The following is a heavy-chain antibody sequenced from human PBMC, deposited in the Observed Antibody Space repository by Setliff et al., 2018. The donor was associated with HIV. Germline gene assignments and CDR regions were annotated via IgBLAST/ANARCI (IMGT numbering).Heavy chain of an antibody. CDR3: ARVRLYNTALDY. V-gene: IGHV3-21*01. Sequence: PGGSLRLSCAASGFTFSNYWMDWVRQAPGKGLEWISSISYRSSYIYYSDSVKGRFTISRDDAKNSLFLQMNSLRPEDTAVYYCARVRLYNTALDYWGQGTLVTVSS. D-gene: IGHD3-3*01. CDR1: GFTFSNYW. CDR2: ISYRSSYI. J-gene: IGHJ4*02.